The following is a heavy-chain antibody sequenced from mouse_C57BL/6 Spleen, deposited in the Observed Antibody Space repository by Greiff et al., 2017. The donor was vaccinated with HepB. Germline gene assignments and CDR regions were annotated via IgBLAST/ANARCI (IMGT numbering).Heavy chain of an antibody. J-gene: IGHJ3*01. CDR1: GYTFTSYW. D-gene: IGHD2-2*01. CDR3: ARENGYGAY. CDR2: IYPSDSET. Sequence: QVQLQQPGAELVRPGSSVKLSCKASGYTFTSYWMDWVKQRPGQGLEWIGNIYPSDSETHYNQKFKDKATLTVDKSSSTAYMQLSSLTSEDSAVYYCARENGYGAYWGQGTLVTVSA. V-gene: IGHV1-61*01.